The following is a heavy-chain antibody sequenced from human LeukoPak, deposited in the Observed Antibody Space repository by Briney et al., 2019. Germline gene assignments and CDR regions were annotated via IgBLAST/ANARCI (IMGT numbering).Heavy chain of an antibody. D-gene: IGHD3-22*01. CDR1: IESFSGYH. V-gene: IGHV4-34*01. Sequence: TSETLSLTCAVYIESFSGYHWNWIRQIPGKGMEWIGEISESGTININPSLRRRVSLSVDTSKNHFSLDMRSMTAADTGVYYCARGQGVTLIKVGKNWFDPWSQGTPVIVAP. CDR3: ARGQGVTLIKVGKNWFDP. CDR2: ISESGTI. J-gene: IGHJ5*02.